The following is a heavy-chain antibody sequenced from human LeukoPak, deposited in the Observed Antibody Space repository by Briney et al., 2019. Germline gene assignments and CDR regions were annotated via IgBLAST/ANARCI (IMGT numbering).Heavy chain of an antibody. CDR2: IWYDGSNK. Sequence: GGSLRLSCAASGFTFSSYGMHWVRQAPGKGLEWVAVIWYDGSNKYYADSVKGRFTISRDNSKNTLYLQMNSLRAEDTAVYYCARNSAYYYYSSGYYYSYWGQGTLVTVSS. V-gene: IGHV3-33*01. CDR3: ARNSAYYYYSSGYYYSY. CDR1: GFTFSSYG. D-gene: IGHD3-22*01. J-gene: IGHJ4*02.